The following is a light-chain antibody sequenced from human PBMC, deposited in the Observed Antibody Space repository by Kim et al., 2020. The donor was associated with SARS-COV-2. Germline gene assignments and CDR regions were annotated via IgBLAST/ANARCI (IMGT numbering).Light chain of an antibody. CDR3: SSNADSNKFVV. CDR2: EVS. CDR1: SSDVGGNKF. Sequence: QSALTQPPSASGSPGQSVTISCTGTSSDVGGNKFVSWYQQHPGKAPKLMIYEVSQRPSGVPDRFSGSRSGNTASLTVSGLQAEDEADYYCSSNADSNKFVVFGGGTQLTVL. J-gene: IGLJ2*01. V-gene: IGLV2-8*01.